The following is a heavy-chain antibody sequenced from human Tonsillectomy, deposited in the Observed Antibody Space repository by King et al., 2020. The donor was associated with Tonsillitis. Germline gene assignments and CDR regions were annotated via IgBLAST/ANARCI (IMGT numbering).Heavy chain of an antibody. D-gene: IGHD3-16*01. J-gene: IGHJ6*03. CDR2: IDPSDSYT. CDR3: ARWSRGLGGLHADYYYYYMDV. Sequence: VQLVESGAEVKKPGESLRISCKGSGYSFTSYWISWVRQMPGKGLEWMGRIDPSDSYTNSSPSFQGHITISAAKSIRTAYLPWSSLKASDTAMYYCARWSRGLGGLHADYYYYYMDVWGKGTTVTVSS. CDR1: GYSFTSYW. V-gene: IGHV5-10-1*03.